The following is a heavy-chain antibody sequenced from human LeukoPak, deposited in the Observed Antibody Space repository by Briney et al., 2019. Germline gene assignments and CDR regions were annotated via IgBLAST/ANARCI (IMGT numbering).Heavy chain of an antibody. CDR2: INHSGST. Sequence: SETLSLTCAVYGGSFSGYYWSWIRQPPGKGLEWIGEINHSGSTNYNPSLKSRVTITVDTSKNQFSLKLSSVTAADTAVYYCARARGFGYSYGYYFDYWGQGTLVTVSS. D-gene: IGHD5-18*01. J-gene: IGHJ4*02. V-gene: IGHV4-34*01. CDR3: ARARGFGYSYGYYFDY. CDR1: GGSFSGYY.